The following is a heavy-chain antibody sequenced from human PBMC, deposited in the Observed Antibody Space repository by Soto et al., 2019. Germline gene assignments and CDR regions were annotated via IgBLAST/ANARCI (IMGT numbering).Heavy chain of an antibody. CDR2: IIPILGIA. CDR1: GGTFSSYT. Sequence: QVQLVQSGAEVKKPGSSVKVSCKASGGTFSSYTISWVRQAPGQGLEWMGRIIPILGIANYAQKFQGRVTITADKATSTAYMERRRMRSENTAVYYCARDGSVMTTVEQDYYFDYWGQGTVVTVSS. D-gene: IGHD4-17*01. V-gene: IGHV1-69*08. J-gene: IGHJ4*02. CDR3: ARDGSVMTTVEQDYYFDY.